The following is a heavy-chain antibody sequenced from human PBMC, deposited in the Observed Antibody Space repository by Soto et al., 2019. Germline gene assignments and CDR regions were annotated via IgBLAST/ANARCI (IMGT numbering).Heavy chain of an antibody. CDR2: ISSNGVST. D-gene: IGHD6-19*01. V-gene: IGHV3-64D*06. J-gene: IGHJ3*01. CDR1: GFTFSSHA. Sequence: GGSLRLSCSASGFTFSSHAMHWVRQAPGKGLQYVAAISSNGVSTYYADSVKGRFTISRDNSKNTLYLQMSSLRAEDTAVYYCVKVGRQWLVFDVWGQGTMVTVSS. CDR3: VKVGRQWLVFDV.